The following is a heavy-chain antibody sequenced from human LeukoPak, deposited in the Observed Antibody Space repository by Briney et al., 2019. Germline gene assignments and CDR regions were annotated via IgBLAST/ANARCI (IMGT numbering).Heavy chain of an antibody. D-gene: IGHD3-10*01. Sequence: PSETLSLTCTVSGGSISSSSYYWGWIRQPPGKGLEWIGYIYYSGSTNYNPSLKSRVTISVDTSKNQFSLKLSSVTAADTAAYYCARDRFGYNWFDPWGQGTLVTVSS. CDR2: IYYSGST. CDR1: GGSISSSSYY. CDR3: ARDRFGYNWFDP. J-gene: IGHJ5*02. V-gene: IGHV4-61*01.